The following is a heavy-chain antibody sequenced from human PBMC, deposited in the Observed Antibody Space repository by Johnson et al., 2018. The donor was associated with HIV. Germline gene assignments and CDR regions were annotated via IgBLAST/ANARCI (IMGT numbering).Heavy chain of an antibody. D-gene: IGHD1-1*01. CDR2: IRNDVTTT. Sequence: QVQLVESGGGVVQPGGSLRLSCAASGLTFSSYAMHWVRQAPGKGLECVASIRNDVTTTYYADSVKGRFTISRDNSKNTLYLQMNSLRAEDTAVYYCARGTGTDDAFDIWGQGTMVTVSS. J-gene: IGHJ3*02. CDR1: GLTFSSYA. CDR3: ARGTGTDDAFDI. V-gene: IGHV3-30*02.